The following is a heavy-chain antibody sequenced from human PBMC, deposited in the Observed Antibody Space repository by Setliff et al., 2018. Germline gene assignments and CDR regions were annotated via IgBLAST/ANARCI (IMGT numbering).Heavy chain of an antibody. J-gene: IGHJ4*02. CDR2: IYYSASA. Sequence: SETLSLTCTVSGGSISSGGYYWSWIRQHPGKGLEWIGYIYYSASANYNPSLKSRVTISVDTSKNQFSLKVNSVTAADTAVYYCARTGTYRYFDYWGQGTRVTVSS. D-gene: IGHD1-1*01. CDR3: ARTGTYRYFDY. V-gene: IGHV4-31*03. CDR1: GGSISSGGYY.